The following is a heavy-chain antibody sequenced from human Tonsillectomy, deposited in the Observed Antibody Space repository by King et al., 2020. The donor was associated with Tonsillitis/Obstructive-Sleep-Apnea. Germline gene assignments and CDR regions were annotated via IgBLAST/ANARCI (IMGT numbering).Heavy chain of an antibody. V-gene: IGHV3-23*04. D-gene: IGHD3-3*01. CDR1: GFSFSNYA. CDR3: AKESDYDFWSGYYDF. Sequence: VQLVESGGGLVQPGGSLRLSCAASGFSFSNYAMSWVRQAPGNGLEWVSGTSGDGGSTYYADSVKGRFTISRDNSKNTLYLQMNSLRADDTAVYFCAKESDYDFWSGYYDFWGQGTLATVSS. CDR2: TSGDGGST. J-gene: IGHJ4*02.